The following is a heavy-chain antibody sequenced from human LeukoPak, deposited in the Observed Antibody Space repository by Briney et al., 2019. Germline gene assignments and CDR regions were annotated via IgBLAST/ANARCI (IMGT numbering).Heavy chain of an antibody. D-gene: IGHD1-20*01. CDR1: GDSITNTRYY. CDR3: ASLNWNHGDTYYFDY. CDR2: VYYTGNT. J-gene: IGHJ4*02. V-gene: IGHV4-39*01. Sequence: SGTLSLTCTVSGDSITNTRYYWGWIRQPPGKGLEWIGSVYYTGNTYYNPSLKSRVTVSVDTSKNQFSLKLNSVTAADTAVYYCASLNWNHGDTYYFDYWGQGTLVTVSS.